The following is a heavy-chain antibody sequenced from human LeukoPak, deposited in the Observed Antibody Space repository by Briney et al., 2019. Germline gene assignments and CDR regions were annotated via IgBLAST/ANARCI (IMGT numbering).Heavy chain of an antibody. V-gene: IGHV4-30-4*01. CDR3: AGEQFGSGSYPHDGFDY. CDR2: IYYSGST. Sequence: SETLSLTCTVSGGSISSGDYYWSWIRQPPGKGLEWIGYIYYSGSTYYNPSLKGRVTISVDTSKNQFSLKLSSVTAADTAVYYCAGEQFGSGSYPHDGFDYWGQGTLVTVSS. CDR1: GGSISSGDYY. D-gene: IGHD3-10*01. J-gene: IGHJ4*02.